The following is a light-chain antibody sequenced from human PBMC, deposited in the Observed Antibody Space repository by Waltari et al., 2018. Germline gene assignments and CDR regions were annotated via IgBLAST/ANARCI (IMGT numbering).Light chain of an antibody. J-gene: IGKJ2*01. Sequence: DIQMTQSPSSLSASVGDRVTISCRASLSIGTYLNWFQQKAGEAPKLLISAASSLQPGVPSRFSGGGSGTDFTFIIASLQPDDLASYDCQQTYSTPRTFGQGTKLEI. CDR3: QQTYSTPRT. CDR1: LSIGTY. CDR2: AAS. V-gene: IGKV1-39*01.